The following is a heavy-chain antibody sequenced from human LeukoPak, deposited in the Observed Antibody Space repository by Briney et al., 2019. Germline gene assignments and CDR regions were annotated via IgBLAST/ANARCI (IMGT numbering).Heavy chain of an antibody. V-gene: IGHV4-39*01. Sequence: KPSETLSLTCTVSGDSISSSSYYWGWIRQPPGKGLEWIGIIYYSGSTYYSPSLKSRVTMSVDTSRDQFSLKLSSVTAADTAVYFCARRGDGYNPFDYWGQGTLVTVSS. CDR2: IYYSGST. J-gene: IGHJ4*02. CDR1: GDSISSSSYY. CDR3: ARRGDGYNPFDY. D-gene: IGHD5-24*01.